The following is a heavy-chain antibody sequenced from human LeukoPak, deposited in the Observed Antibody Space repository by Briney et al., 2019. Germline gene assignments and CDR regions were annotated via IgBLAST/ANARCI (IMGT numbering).Heavy chain of an antibody. Sequence: GGSLRLSCAASGFTFSNSAMSWVRQAPGKGLEWVSTLSGSGITTYYADSVKGRLTISRDNSKNTLYLQMNSLRAEDTAVYYCAKGIYSSGWSYFDYWGQGTLVTVSS. J-gene: IGHJ4*02. CDR2: LSGSGITT. D-gene: IGHD6-19*01. CDR1: GFTFSNSA. V-gene: IGHV3-23*01. CDR3: AKGIYSSGWSYFDY.